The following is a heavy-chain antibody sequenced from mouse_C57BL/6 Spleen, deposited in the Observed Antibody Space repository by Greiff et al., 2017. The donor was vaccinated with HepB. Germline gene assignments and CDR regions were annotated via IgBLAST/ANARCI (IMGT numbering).Heavy chain of an antibody. D-gene: IGHD2-1*01. CDR2: IDPEDGET. CDR3: ASGNYGGYYAMDY. V-gene: IGHV14-2*01. J-gene: IGHJ4*01. CDR1: GFNIKDYY. Sequence: EVQRVESGAELVKPGASVKLSCTASGFNIKDYYMHWVKQRTEQGLEWIGRIDPEDGETKYAPKFQGKATITADTSSNTAYLQLSSLTSEDTAVYYCASGNYGGYYAMDYWGQGTSVTVSS.